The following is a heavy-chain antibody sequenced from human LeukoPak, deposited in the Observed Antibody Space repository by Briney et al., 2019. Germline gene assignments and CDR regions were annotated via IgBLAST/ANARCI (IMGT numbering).Heavy chain of an antibody. D-gene: IGHD6-6*01. J-gene: IGHJ5*02. CDR1: GYTFTSYD. V-gene: IGHV1-8*01. Sequence: GASVKVSCKASGYTFTSYDINWVRQATGQGLEWMGWMNPNSGNTGYAQKFQGRVTMTRNTSISTAYMELGSLRSEDTAVYYCARACSSSRGDNWFDPWGQGTLVNVSS. CDR3: ARACSSSRGDNWFDP. CDR2: MNPNSGNT.